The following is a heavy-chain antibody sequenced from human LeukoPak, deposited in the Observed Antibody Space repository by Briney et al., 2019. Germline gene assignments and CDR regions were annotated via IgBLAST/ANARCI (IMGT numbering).Heavy chain of an antibody. CDR1: GGSMSSSRYY. V-gene: IGHV4-39*01. CDR2: IDYSGST. D-gene: IGHD3-3*01. J-gene: IGHJ4*02. CDR3: QSRFLEWLLDY. Sequence: SETLSLTCSVSGGSMSSSRYYWGWIRQPPGKGLEWIGSIDYSGSTYYNPSLKSRVTISADTSKNQFSLKLSSVTAADTAVYYCQSRFLEWLLDYWGQGTLVTVSS.